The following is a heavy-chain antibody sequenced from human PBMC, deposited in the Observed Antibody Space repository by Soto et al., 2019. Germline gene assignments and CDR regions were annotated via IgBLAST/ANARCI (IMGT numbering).Heavy chain of an antibody. Sequence: GGSLRLSCTASGFTFGDYAMSWFRQAPGKGLEWVGFIRSKAYGGTTEYAASVKGRFTISRDDSKSIAYLQMNSLKTEDTAVYYCTRGGIAAAGTHYDYGMDVWGQGTTVTVSS. CDR1: GFTFGDYA. CDR2: IRSKAYGGTT. CDR3: TRGGIAAAGTHYDYGMDV. J-gene: IGHJ6*02. V-gene: IGHV3-49*03. D-gene: IGHD6-13*01.